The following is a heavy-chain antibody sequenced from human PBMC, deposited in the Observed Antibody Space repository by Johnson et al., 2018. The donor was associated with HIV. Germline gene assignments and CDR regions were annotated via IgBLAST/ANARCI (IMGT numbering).Heavy chain of an antibody. Sequence: VQLVESGGGLVQPGGSLRLSCAASGFTFSNFPMHWVRQAPGKGLEYVSSISNTGDSPYYANSVKGRFTISRDNSKNTLYLQMNSLKTEDTAVYYCTRDAKLRPLDGPDDAFDIWGQGTMVTVSS. CDR3: TRDAKLRPLDGPDDAFDI. V-gene: IGHV3-64*01. CDR2: ISNTGDSP. CDR1: GFTFSNFP. D-gene: IGHD6-25*01. J-gene: IGHJ3*02.